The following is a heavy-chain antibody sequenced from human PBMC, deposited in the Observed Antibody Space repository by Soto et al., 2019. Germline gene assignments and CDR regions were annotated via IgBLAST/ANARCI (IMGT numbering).Heavy chain of an antibody. D-gene: IGHD6-19*01. V-gene: IGHV3-9*01. Sequence: GGSLRLSCAASGFTFGDYAMQWVRQAPGKGLEWVSAISWNSGSVDYADSVKGRFTISRDNAKNSLYLQMNSLRAEDTALYYCAKSHTTSGWYVTTDYWGQGTRVTVSS. J-gene: IGHJ4*02. CDR3: AKSHTTSGWYVTTDY. CDR2: ISWNSGSV. CDR1: GFTFGDYA.